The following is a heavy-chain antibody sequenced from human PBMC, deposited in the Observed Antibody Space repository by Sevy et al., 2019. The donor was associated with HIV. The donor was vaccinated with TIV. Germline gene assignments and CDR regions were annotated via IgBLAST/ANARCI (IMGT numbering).Heavy chain of an antibody. D-gene: IGHD3-22*01. Sequence: GGSLRLSCAASGFTFSGYSMNWVRQAPGKGLEWVSSISSSSSYIYYADSVKGRFTISRDNAKNSLYLQMNSLRAEDTAVYYCARVEYYYDSSGYYDYWGQGTLVTVSS. V-gene: IGHV3-21*01. CDR2: ISSSSSYI. CDR1: GFTFSGYS. CDR3: ARVEYYYDSSGYYDY. J-gene: IGHJ4*02.